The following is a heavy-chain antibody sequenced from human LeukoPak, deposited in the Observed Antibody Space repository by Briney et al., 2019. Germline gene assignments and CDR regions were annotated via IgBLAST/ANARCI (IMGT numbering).Heavy chain of an antibody. CDR3: ASVSGGSYFVYYYYGMDV. Sequence: GGSLRFSCAASGFTFSSYSMNWVRQAPGKGLEWVSSISSSSSYIYYADSVKGRFTISRDNAKNSLYLQMNSLRAEDTAVYYCASVSGGSYFVYYYYGMDVWGQGTTVTVSS. CDR1: GFTFSSYS. J-gene: IGHJ6*02. CDR2: ISSSSSYI. V-gene: IGHV3-21*01. D-gene: IGHD1-26*01.